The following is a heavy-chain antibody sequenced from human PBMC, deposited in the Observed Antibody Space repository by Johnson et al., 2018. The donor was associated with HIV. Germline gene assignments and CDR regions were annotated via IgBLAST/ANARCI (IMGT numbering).Heavy chain of an antibody. D-gene: IGHD2-15*01. V-gene: IGHV3-30*03. CDR3: ARDPGRYCSGGSCYVEDAFDI. CDR2: ISYDGSNK. Sequence: QMQLVESGGGVVQPGGSLRLSCAASGFTFSSYGMHWVRQAPGKGLEWVAVISYDGSNKYYVDSVKGRFTISRDNSKNTLYLQMNSLRAEDTAVYYCARDPGRYCSGGSCYVEDAFDIWGQGTMVTVSS. J-gene: IGHJ3*02. CDR1: GFTFSSYG.